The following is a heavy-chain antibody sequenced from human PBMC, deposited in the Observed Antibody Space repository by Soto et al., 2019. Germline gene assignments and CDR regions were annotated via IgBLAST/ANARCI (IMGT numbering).Heavy chain of an antibody. J-gene: IGHJ6*02. V-gene: IGHV3-21*01. D-gene: IGHD5-18*01. CDR3: ARDVDTAMVRGHGMDV. CDR2: ISSSSSYI. CDR1: GFTFSSYS. Sequence: GGSLRLSCAASGFTFSSYSMNWVRQAPGKGLEWVSSISSSSSYIYYADSVKGRFTISRDNAKNSLYLQMNSLRAEDTAVYYCARDVDTAMVRGHGMDVWGQGTTVTVSS.